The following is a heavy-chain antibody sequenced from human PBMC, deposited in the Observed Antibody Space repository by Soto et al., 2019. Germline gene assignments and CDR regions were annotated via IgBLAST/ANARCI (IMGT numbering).Heavy chain of an antibody. J-gene: IGHJ4*02. CDR1: GYTFTSYS. V-gene: IGHV1-18*01. D-gene: IGHD6-19*01. CDR2: ISAYNGNT. Sequence: GASVKVSCKASGYTFTSYSISCVRQAPGQGLEWMGWISAYNGNTNYAQKLQGRVTMTTDTSTSTAYMELRSLRSDDTAVYYCARSGIAVAGRDPIDYWGQGTLVTVSS. CDR3: ARSGIAVAGRDPIDY.